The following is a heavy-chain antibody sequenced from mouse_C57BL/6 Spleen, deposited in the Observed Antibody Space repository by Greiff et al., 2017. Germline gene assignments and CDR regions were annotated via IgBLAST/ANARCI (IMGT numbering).Heavy chain of an antibody. J-gene: IGHJ1*03. Sequence: QVQLKQSGPELVKPGASVKISCKASGYAFSSSWMNWVKQRPGKGLEWIGRIYPGDGDTNYNGQFKGKATLTADKSSSTAYMQLRCLTSEDSAVYFCAREEWYFDFWGTGTTVTVSS. CDR2: IYPGDGDT. V-gene: IGHV1-82*01. CDR1: GYAFSSSW. CDR3: AREEWYFDF.